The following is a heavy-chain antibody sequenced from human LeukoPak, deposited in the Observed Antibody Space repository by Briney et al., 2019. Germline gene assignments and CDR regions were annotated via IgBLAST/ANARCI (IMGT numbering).Heavy chain of an antibody. Sequence: GRPLRLSCAASGFTFDDYAMHWVRQAPGNGLEWVSGISWNSGSIGYADSVKGRFTISRDNAKNSLYLQMNSLRAEDTALYYCAKDISLGPQDILTRFDYWGQGTLVTVSS. CDR2: ISWNSGSI. CDR3: AKDISLGPQDILTRFDY. CDR1: GFTFDDYA. V-gene: IGHV3-9*01. J-gene: IGHJ4*02. D-gene: IGHD3-9*01.